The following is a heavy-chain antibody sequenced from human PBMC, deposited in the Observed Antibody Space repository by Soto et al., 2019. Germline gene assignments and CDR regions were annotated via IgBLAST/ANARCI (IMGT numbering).Heavy chain of an antibody. Sequence: GVTLILSCVASEFTFSKYWMHWVRQAPGKGLVWVSRINMDGTKTAYADSVKGRFTGSRDNANNTLYLQMNSLGVEDTAVYYCARDYYYDSRSSSVNWFDPWGQGTLVTVSS. J-gene: IGHJ5*02. V-gene: IGHV3-74*01. CDR2: INMDGTKT. D-gene: IGHD3-22*01. CDR3: ARDYYYDSRSSSVNWFDP. CDR1: EFTFSKYW.